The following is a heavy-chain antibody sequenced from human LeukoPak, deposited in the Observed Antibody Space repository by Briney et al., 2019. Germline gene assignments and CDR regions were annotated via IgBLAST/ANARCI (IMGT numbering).Heavy chain of an antibody. CDR1: GFTFRTYA. J-gene: IGHJ6*02. V-gene: IGHV3-23*01. Sequence: PGGSLRLSCTASGFTFRTYAMNWVRQAPGKGLEWLSGISGSGNGTYYADSVKGRFTISRDNSKNTLCLQMNSLRAEDTAVYYCARGGYSGYGYYYYYGMDVWGQGTTVTVSS. CDR2: ISGSGNGT. D-gene: IGHD5-12*01. CDR3: ARGGYSGYGYYYYYGMDV.